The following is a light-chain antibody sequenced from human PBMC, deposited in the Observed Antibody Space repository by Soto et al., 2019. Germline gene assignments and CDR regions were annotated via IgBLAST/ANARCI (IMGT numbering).Light chain of an antibody. CDR3: QQYGSSPWT. CDR2: GAS. CDR1: QSVSSSY. V-gene: IGKV3-20*01. J-gene: IGKJ1*01. Sequence: IVLTQSPGTLSLSPGEGATLSCLASQSVSSSYLAWYQQKPVQAPRLLIYGASSRATGIPDRFSGSGSGTDFTLTISRLEPEDFAVYYCQQYGSSPWTFGQGTIVDIK.